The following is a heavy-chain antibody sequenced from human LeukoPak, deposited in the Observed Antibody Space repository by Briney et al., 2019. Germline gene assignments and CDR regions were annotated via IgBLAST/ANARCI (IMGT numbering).Heavy chain of an antibody. CDR3: AKRPRPYYYDSSGDFAGFDY. J-gene: IGHJ4*02. V-gene: IGHV3-23*01. CDR1: GFTFSSYA. D-gene: IGHD3-22*01. Sequence: GGSLRLSCAASGFTFSSYALSWVRQAPGKGLEWVSGITDSGTGTYYADSVKGRFTISRDNSKNTVYLQMSSLRAEDTAVYYCAKRPRPYYYDSSGDFAGFDYWGQGTLVTVSS. CDR2: ITDSGTGT.